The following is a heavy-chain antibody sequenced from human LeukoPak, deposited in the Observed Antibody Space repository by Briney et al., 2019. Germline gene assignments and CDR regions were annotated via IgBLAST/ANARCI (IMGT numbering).Heavy chain of an antibody. V-gene: IGHV1-2*06. CDR1: GYTFTGYY. CDR2: INPNSGGT. Sequence: ASVKVSCKASGYTFTGYYMHWVRQAPGQGLEWMGRINPNSGGTNYAQKFQGRVTMTRDTSISTAYMELSRLRSDDTAVYYCARELEYSSSSGEFDYWGQRTLVTVSS. J-gene: IGHJ4*02. D-gene: IGHD6-6*01. CDR3: ARELEYSSSSGEFDY.